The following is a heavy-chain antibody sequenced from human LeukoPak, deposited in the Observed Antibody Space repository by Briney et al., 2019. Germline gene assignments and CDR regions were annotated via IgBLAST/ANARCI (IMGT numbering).Heavy chain of an antibody. CDR3: ARVRKPEYFYGMDV. CDR1: GDSVSSDAFY. V-gene: IGHV4-61*08. D-gene: IGHD1-14*01. Sequence: PSETLSLTCTVSGDSVSSDAFYWSWIRQPPGRGLEWIGCSYYTGYGNYNPSLKSRVSISVDTSKNQFSLRMTSLLPTDAAVSFCARVRKPEYFYGMDVWGQGTTVAVSS. CDR2: SYYTGYG. J-gene: IGHJ6*02.